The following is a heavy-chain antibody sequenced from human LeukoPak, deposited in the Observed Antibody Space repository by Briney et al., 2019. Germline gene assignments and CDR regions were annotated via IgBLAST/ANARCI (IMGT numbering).Heavy chain of an antibody. CDR3: AHLPGYTSGPKQYFDY. Sequence: SGPTLVNPTQTLTLTCTFSGFSLSTSGVGVGWIRQPPGKALEWLALIYWDDDKRYSPSLKSRLTITKDTSKNQVVLTMTNMDPVDTATYYCAHLPGYTSGPKQYFDYWGQGTLVTVSS. V-gene: IGHV2-5*02. CDR2: IYWDDDK. J-gene: IGHJ4*02. CDR1: GFSLSTSGVG. D-gene: IGHD6-19*01.